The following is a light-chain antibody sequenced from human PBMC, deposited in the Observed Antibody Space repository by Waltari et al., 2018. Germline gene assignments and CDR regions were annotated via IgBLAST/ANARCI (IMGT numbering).Light chain of an antibody. Sequence: EIVMTQSPAILSLSPGERATLSCRATQSVLSDLAWYQQKPGHAPRLLIYGASTRATGIPARFSGSGSGSDFTLTISGPQSEDFAVYYCHQYNNWPPTIGQGTKVEIK. CDR2: GAS. V-gene: IGKV3-15*01. CDR3: HQYNNWPPT. J-gene: IGKJ1*01. CDR1: QSVLSD.